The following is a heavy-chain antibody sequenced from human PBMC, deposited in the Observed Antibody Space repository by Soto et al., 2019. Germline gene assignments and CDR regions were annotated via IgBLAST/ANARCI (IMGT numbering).Heavy chain of an antibody. CDR2: IIPIFGTA. D-gene: IGHD5-18*01. Sequence: ASVKVSCQASGGTFSSYAISWVRQAPGQGLEWMGGIIPIFGTANYAQKFQGRVTITADKSTSTAYMELSSLRSEDTAVYYCARLNVDTAMATLGPWGQGTLVTVSS. J-gene: IGHJ4*02. CDR3: ARLNVDTAMATLGP. CDR1: GGTFSSYA. V-gene: IGHV1-69*06.